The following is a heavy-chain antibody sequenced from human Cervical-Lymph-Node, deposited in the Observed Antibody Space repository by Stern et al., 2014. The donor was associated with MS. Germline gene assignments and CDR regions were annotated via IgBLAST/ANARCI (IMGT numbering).Heavy chain of an antibody. D-gene: IGHD1-1*01. Sequence: VHLEESGAEVKRPGSSVKVSCEVSGGRFSSYTITWVRQAPGPGLEWMGGIPPIFGDGDSAQKFQGRVTLTTDESLNPAFLELTNLTSDDTAVYSWARRDGTASRNGLAFGGQGTLGVVSS. CDR2: IPPIFGDG. J-gene: IGHJ4*02. CDR3: ARRDGTASRNGLAF. V-gene: IGHV1-69*01. CDR1: GGRFSSYT.